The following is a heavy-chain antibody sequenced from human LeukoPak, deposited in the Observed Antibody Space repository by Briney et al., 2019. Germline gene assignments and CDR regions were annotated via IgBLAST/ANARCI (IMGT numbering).Heavy chain of an antibody. CDR1: GGSISSDC. J-gene: IGHJ4*02. Sequence: SETLSLTCSVSGGSISSDCGSWIRQPGGKGLEWIGRFYSSGTSDINPPFQPRATISVDTSKNQVFLTLTSLTAADTAVYFCAREKSVSGWHADSWGQGTLVTVSS. V-gene: IGHV4-4*07. CDR3: AREKSVSGWHADS. D-gene: IGHD6-19*01. CDR2: FYSSGTS.